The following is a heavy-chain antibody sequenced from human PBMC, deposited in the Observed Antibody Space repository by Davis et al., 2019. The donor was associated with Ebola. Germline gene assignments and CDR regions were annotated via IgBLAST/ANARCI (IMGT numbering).Heavy chain of an antibody. V-gene: IGHV1-18*01. D-gene: IGHD6-6*01. J-gene: IGHJ5*02. Sequence: ASVKVSCKASGYTFPSYFLSWVRQAPGQGLEWMGWISAYNGNTNYAQKLQGRVTMATDTSTSTAYMELRSLRSDDTAVYYCARGGVSSSSEGYNWFDPWGQGTLVTVSS. CDR2: ISAYNGNT. CDR3: ARGGVSSSSEGYNWFDP. CDR1: GYTFPSYF.